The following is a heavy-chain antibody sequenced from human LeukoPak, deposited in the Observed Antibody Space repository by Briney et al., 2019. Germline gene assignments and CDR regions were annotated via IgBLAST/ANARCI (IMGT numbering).Heavy chain of an antibody. CDR2: IIPIFGTA. Sequence: GASVKVSCKASGGTFSSYAISWVRQAPGQGLEWMGGIIPIFGTANYAQKFQGRVTITADESTSTAYMELSSLRSEDTAVYYSASSRGYSYGPYFDYWGQGTLVTVSS. CDR3: ASSRGYSYGPYFDY. D-gene: IGHD5-18*01. V-gene: IGHV1-69*13. CDR1: GGTFSSYA. J-gene: IGHJ4*02.